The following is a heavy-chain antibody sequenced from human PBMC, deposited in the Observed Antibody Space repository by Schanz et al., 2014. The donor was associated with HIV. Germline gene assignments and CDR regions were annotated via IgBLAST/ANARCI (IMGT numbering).Heavy chain of an antibody. V-gene: IGHV3-33*01. J-gene: IGHJ3*02. CDR3: VRDRVGASARYVAFDI. CDR2: IWNDGSNK. Sequence: QVQLVESGGGVVQPGGSLRLSCAASGFTFRNYAMHWVRQVPGKGLEWVAVIWNDGSNKYYADSVKGRFTIFTDISDNTVHAQITSLRADDTAVYYCVRDRVGASARYVAFDIWGHGTMVTVSS. CDR1: GFTFRNYA. D-gene: IGHD1-26*01.